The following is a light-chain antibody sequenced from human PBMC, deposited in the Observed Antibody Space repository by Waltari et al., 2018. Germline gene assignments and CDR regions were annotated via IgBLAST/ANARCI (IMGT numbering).Light chain of an antibody. Sequence: SELTQPPAVSVSPGQTARITCSGDVLPKQYVYWYQQNPGQAPVVVIKKDTERHLGIPERFSGSSTVKTVTLSIIGVQAEDEADYYCQSADRSGTHVIFGGGTKLTVL. CDR2: KDT. CDR1: VLPKQY. J-gene: IGLJ2*01. V-gene: IGLV3-25*03. CDR3: QSADRSGTHVI.